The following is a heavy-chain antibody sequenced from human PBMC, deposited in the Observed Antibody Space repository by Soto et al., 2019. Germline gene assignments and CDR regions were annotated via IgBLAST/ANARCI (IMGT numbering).Heavy chain of an antibody. CDR2: IVVGSGNT. D-gene: IGHD3-3*01. CDR1: GFTFTSSA. Sequence: QMQLVQSGPEVKKPGTSVKVSCKAPGFTFTSSAVQWVRQARGQRLEWIGWIVVGSGNTNYAQKFQERVTITRDMSTSTAYMELSSLRSEDTAVYYCAALGDFWSGSYGMDVWGQGTTVTVSS. CDR3: AALGDFWSGSYGMDV. V-gene: IGHV1-58*01. J-gene: IGHJ6*02.